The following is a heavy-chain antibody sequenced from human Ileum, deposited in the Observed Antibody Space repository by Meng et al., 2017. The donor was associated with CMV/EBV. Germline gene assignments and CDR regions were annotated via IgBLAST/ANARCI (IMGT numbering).Heavy chain of an antibody. CDR2: ITGSGDII. CDR1: EFNFSDYY. J-gene: IGHJ4*02. Sequence: RFYCAASEFNFSDYYMDWGRQAPGKGLEWVSYITGSGDIIYYADSVKGRFTISRDNAKSSLYLEINSLRAEDTAVYYCARGNYGFDYWGQGTLVTVSS. D-gene: IGHD4-17*01. CDR3: ARGNYGFDY. V-gene: IGHV3-11*01.